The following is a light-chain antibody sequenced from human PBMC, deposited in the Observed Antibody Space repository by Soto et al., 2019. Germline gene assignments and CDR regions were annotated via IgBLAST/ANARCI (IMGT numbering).Light chain of an antibody. CDR3: QTWGTGIRV. V-gene: IGLV4-69*01. J-gene: IGLJ2*01. CDR1: SGHSDYT. CDR2: VNSDGTH. Sequence: QLVLTQSPSASASLGASVRLTCTLSSGHSDYTIAWHQQQPEKGPRYLMKVNSDGTHIKGDGISDRFSGSSSGSERYLTVSSLQSEDEADYYCQTWGTGIRVFGGGTQLTVL.